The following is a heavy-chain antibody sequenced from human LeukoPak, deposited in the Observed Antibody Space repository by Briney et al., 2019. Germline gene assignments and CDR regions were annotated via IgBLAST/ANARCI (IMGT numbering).Heavy chain of an antibody. V-gene: IGHV4-39*01. CDR1: GGSISSSSYY. J-gene: IGHJ6*03. Sequence: PSETLSLTCTVSGGSISSSSYYWGWIRQPPGKGLEWIGSIYYSGSTYYNPSLKSRVTISVDTSKNQFSLKLSSVTAADTAVYYCARRGHKVHYSIYYYYMDVWGKGTTVTVSS. D-gene: IGHD4-11*01. CDR2: IYYSGST. CDR3: ARRGHKVHYSIYYYYMDV.